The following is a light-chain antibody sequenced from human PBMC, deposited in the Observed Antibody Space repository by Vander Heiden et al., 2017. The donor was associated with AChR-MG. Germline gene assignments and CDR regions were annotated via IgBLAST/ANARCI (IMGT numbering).Light chain of an antibody. J-gene: IGLJ1*01. CDR2: DVS. V-gene: IGLV2-11*01. Sequence: QSALTQPRPVSGSPGQSVNISCTGTSRDVVGYNYVSWYQQHPGKAPKLMIYDVSKRPSGVPDRFSGSKSGNTASLTISGLQAEDDADYYCCSYAGSYTLYVFGTGTKVTVL. CDR3: CSYAGSYTLYV. CDR1: SRDVVGYNY.